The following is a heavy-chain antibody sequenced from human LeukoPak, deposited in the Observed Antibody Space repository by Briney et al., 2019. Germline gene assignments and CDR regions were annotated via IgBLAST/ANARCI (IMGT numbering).Heavy chain of an antibody. J-gene: IGHJ4*02. CDR1: GFTFSSYG. CDR2: IRYDGSNK. Sequence: PGGSLRLSCAASGFTFSSYGMHWVRQAPGKGLEWVAFIRYDGSNKYYADSVKGRFTISRDNSKNTLYLQMNSLRAEDTAVYYCVKDEASRIAVAGSFDYWGQGTLVTVSS. V-gene: IGHV3-30*02. D-gene: IGHD6-19*01. CDR3: VKDEASRIAVAGSFDY.